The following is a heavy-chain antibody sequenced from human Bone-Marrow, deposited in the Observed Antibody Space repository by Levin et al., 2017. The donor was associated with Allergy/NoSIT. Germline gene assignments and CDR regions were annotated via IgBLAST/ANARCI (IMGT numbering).Heavy chain of an antibody. Sequence: PSETLSLTCDVSGGSLRGNNWNWVRQPPGKGLEWIGEIKYSGSTNIRPSLKSRLTLSIDTSQKQFSLKLTSVTAADTAVYFCARGGAELIASYGVVTPDNYYSYMDVWGKGTAVTVSS. CDR1: GGSLRGNN. CDR3: ARGGAELIASYGVVTPDNYYSYMDV. D-gene: IGHD3-3*01. V-gene: IGHV4-34*01. J-gene: IGHJ6*03. CDR2: IKYSGST.